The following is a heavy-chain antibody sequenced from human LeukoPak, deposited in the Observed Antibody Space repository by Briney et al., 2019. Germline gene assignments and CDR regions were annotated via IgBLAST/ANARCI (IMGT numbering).Heavy chain of an antibody. V-gene: IGHV4-34*01. CDR1: GGSFSGYY. Sequence: SETLSLTCAVYGGSFSGYYWSWIRQPPGKGLEWIGEINHSGSTNYNLSLKSRVTISVDTSKNQFSLKLSSVTAADTAAYYCARQSIAAAFGYWGQGTLVTVSS. CDR3: ARQSIAAAFGY. J-gene: IGHJ4*02. CDR2: INHSGST. D-gene: IGHD6-13*01.